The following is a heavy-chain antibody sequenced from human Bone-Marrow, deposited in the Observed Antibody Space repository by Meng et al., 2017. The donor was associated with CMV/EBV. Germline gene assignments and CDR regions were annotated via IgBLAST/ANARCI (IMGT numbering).Heavy chain of an antibody. CDR3: ARGFLEWLLIDY. CDR1: GGTLSRYA. D-gene: IGHD3-3*01. CDR2: INPNSGGT. V-gene: IGHV1-2*02. J-gene: IGHJ4*02. Sequence: ASVKVSCKASGGTLSRYAISWVRQAPGQGLEWMGWINPNSGGTNYAQKFQGRVTMTRDTSISTAYMELSRLRSDDTAVYYCARGFLEWLLIDYWGQGTLVTVSS.